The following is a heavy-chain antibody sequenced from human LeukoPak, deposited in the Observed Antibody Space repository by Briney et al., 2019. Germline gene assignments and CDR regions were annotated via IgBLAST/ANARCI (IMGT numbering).Heavy chain of an antibody. D-gene: IGHD4-17*01. CDR1: GFTFSSYA. Sequence: GGSLRLSCSVSGFTFSSYAMHWVRQAPGKGLDYVSAINNNGNRTYYGESVKGRFTISRDNSKNTLYLQMSSLRAEDTAVYYCAKGTYGDYSVDYWGQGTLVTVSS. CDR3: AKGTYGDYSVDY. J-gene: IGHJ4*02. CDR2: INNNGNRT. V-gene: IGHV3-64D*06.